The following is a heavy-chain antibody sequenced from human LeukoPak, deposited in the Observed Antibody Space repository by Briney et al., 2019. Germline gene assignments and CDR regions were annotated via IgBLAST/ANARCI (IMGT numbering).Heavy chain of an antibody. V-gene: IGHV1-18*01. Sequence: ASVKVSCKASGYTFSSYGISWVRQASGQGLEWLGYISAYNGNTNYAQKVQGRITMTTDTSTSTAYIEMRSLRSDDTAVYYCARDCSGSSCYWIHWGQGTLVTVSS. CDR2: ISAYNGNT. J-gene: IGHJ4*02. D-gene: IGHD2-15*01. CDR1: GYTFSSYG. CDR3: ARDCSGSSCYWIH.